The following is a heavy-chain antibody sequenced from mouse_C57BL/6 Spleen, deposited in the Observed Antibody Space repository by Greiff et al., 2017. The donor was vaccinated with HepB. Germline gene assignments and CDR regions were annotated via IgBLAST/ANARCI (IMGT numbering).Heavy chain of an antibody. V-gene: IGHV1-50*01. CDR3: ARGITTVVAPYAMDY. CDR2: IDPSDSYT. D-gene: IGHD1-1*01. Sequence: QVHVKQPGAELVKPGASVKLSCKASGYTFTSYWMQWVKQRPGQGLEWIGEIDPSDSYTNYNQKFKGKATLTVDTSSSTAYMQLSSLTSEDSAVYYCARGITTVVAPYAMDYWGQGTSVTVSS. J-gene: IGHJ4*01. CDR1: GYTFTSYW.